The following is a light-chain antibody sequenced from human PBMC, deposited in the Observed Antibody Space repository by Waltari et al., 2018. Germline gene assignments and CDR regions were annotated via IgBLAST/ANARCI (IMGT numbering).Light chain of an antibody. Sequence: QSVLTQPPSASGTPGQRVTISCSESSSNIGSNTVNWYQQLPGTAPKLLIYSNNQRPSGVPDRFSGSKSGTSASLAISGLQSEDEADYYCAAWDDSLNGPVFGGGTKLTVL. CDR2: SNN. CDR3: AAWDDSLNGPV. CDR1: SSNIGSNT. J-gene: IGLJ3*02. V-gene: IGLV1-44*01.